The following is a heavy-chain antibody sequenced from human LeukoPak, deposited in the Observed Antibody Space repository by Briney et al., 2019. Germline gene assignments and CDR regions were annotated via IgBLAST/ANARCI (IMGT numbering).Heavy chain of an antibody. V-gene: IGHV4-59*11. CDR2: IYYSGST. CDR3: ARGEMATIEDAFDI. J-gene: IGHJ3*02. Sequence: SETLSLTCTVSGGSISSHYWSWIRQSPGKGLEWIGYIYYSGSTNYNPSLKSRVTISVDTSKNQFSLKLSFVTAADTAVYYCARGEMATIEDAFDIWGQGTMVTVSS. CDR1: GGSISSHY. D-gene: IGHD5-24*01.